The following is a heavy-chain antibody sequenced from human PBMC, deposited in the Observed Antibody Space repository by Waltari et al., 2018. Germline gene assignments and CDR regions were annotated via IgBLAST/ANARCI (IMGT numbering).Heavy chain of an antibody. J-gene: IGHJ6*02. Sequence: EVQLVESGGGLVQPGGSLRLSCAASDFIFSTYEMNWVRQTPGKGLEWISYISSSGGTIYYAASVEGRFTISRDNAKKSLYLQMNSLRAEDTAVYYCARDQEIIVGGMDVWGQGTAVTVSS. D-gene: IGHD3-22*01. CDR1: DFIFSTYE. V-gene: IGHV3-48*03. CDR3: ARDQEIIVGGMDV. CDR2: ISSSGGTI.